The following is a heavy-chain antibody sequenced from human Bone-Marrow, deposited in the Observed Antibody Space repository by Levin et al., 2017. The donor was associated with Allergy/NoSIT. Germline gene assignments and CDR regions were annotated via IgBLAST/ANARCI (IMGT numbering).Heavy chain of an antibody. CDR1: GLTFSNTW. CDR3: TTDPQS. V-gene: IGHV3-15*07. J-gene: IGHJ5*02. CDR2: IKSKTHGGTV. Sequence: GGSLRLSCAASGLTFSNTWMNWVRQAPGKGLEWVGRIKSKTHGGTVDYAVPVKGRLTVSRDDSKNTLYLQMNSLITEDTAIYYCTTDPQSWGRGTLVTVSS.